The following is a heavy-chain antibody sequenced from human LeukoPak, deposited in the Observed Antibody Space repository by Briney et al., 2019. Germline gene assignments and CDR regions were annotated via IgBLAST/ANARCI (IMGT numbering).Heavy chain of an antibody. CDR2: IYYSGST. V-gene: IGHV4-61*01. CDR1: GGSVSSASYY. D-gene: IGHD3-10*01. Sequence: SETLSLTCTVSGGSVSSASYYWSWIRQPPGKGLEWIGYIYYSGSTNYNPSLKSRVTISVDTSKNQFSLKLSSVTAADTAVYYCARDKAFYYGSGADNWGQGTLVTASS. CDR3: ARDKAFYYGSGADN. J-gene: IGHJ4*02.